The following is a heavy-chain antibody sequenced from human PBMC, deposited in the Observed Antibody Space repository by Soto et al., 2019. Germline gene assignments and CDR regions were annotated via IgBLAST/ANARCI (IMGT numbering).Heavy chain of an antibody. J-gene: IGHJ5*02. Sequence: GGSLRLSCVASGFSFSSYTMNWVRQAPGKGLEWVSGVSGNGGNTYYADSVKGRFSISRDNSKNTLYLQLNNLRAEDTAIYYCAKDRMGASGWFDPWGQGTPVTVSS. CDR2: VSGNGGNT. CDR3: AKDRMGASGWFDP. V-gene: IGHV3-23*01. D-gene: IGHD1-26*01. CDR1: GFSFSSYT.